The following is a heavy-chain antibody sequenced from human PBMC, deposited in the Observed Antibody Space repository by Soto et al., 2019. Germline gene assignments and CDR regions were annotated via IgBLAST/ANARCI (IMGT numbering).Heavy chain of an antibody. Sequence: GGSLRLSCAASGFTFSSYWMHWVRQAPGKGLVWVSRINSDGSSTSYADSVKGRFTISRDNAKNTLYLQMNSLRAEDTAVYYCARDGRYSSSSDYYYYYMDVWGKGTTVTVSS. V-gene: IGHV3-74*01. J-gene: IGHJ6*03. CDR3: ARDGRYSSSSDYYYYYMDV. CDR1: GFTFSSYW. D-gene: IGHD6-6*01. CDR2: INSDGSST.